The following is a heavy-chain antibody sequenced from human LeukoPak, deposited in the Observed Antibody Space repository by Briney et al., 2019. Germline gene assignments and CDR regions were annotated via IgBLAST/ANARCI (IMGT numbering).Heavy chain of an antibody. CDR3: ARHLGYCRSTSCYSWFDP. Sequence: SETLSLTCTVSGGSISSYYWSWIRQPPGKGLEWIGYMYYSGSTNYNPSLKSRVTISVDTSKNQFSLKLSSVTAADTAVYYCARHLGYCRSTSCYSWFDPWGQGTLVTVSS. D-gene: IGHD2-2*01. V-gene: IGHV4-59*08. J-gene: IGHJ5*02. CDR1: GGSISSYY. CDR2: MYYSGST.